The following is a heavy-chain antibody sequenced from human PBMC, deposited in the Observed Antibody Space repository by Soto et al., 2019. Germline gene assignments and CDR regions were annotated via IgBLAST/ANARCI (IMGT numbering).Heavy chain of an antibody. D-gene: IGHD2-15*01. CDR1: GGSISSGCYY. CDR3: AGEKNHFKSSGGSS. J-gene: IGHJ4*02. V-gene: IGHV4-31*03. Sequence: PSETLSLTCPVSGGSISSGCYYWSWIRQHPGKGLEWIGYIYYSGSTYYNPSLKSRVTISVDTSKNQFSLKLSSVTAADTAVYYCAGEKNHFKSSGGSSWGQGTLVTVSS. CDR2: IYYSGST.